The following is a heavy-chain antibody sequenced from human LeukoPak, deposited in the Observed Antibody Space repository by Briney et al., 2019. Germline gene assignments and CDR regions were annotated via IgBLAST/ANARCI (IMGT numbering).Heavy chain of an antibody. V-gene: IGHV4-39*01. CDR3: GRHKVVGPTPAGISGFDL. CDR2: IYYSGST. Sequence: SETLSLTCTVSGGSISSSSYYWGWIRQPPGKGLEWIGSIYYSGSTYYNPSLKSRVTISVDTSKNQFSLKLSSVTAADTAVYYCGRHKVVGPTPAGISGFDLWGQGTLVTVSS. D-gene: IGHD6-19*01. J-gene: IGHJ5*02. CDR1: GGSISSSSYY.